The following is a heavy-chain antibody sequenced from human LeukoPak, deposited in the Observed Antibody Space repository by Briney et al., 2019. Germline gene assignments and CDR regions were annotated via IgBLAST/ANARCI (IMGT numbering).Heavy chain of an antibody. CDR1: GFTFSSYG. Sequence: QSGGSLRLSCAASGFTFSSYGMSWVRQAPGKGLEWVSAISGSGGSTYYADSVKGRFTISRDNSKNTLYLQMNSLRAEDTAVYYCGRPYSSTNWFDPWGQGTLVTVSS. V-gene: IGHV3-23*01. J-gene: IGHJ5*02. CDR2: ISGSGGST. CDR3: GRPYSSTNWFDP. D-gene: IGHD6-13*01.